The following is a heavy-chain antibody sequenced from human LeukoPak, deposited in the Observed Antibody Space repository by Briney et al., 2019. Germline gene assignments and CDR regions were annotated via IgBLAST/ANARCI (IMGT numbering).Heavy chain of an antibody. CDR1: GYIFTGYY. J-gene: IGHJ4*02. D-gene: IGHD4-17*01. CDR3: ARGDDYGDYVGGAHLPPDY. V-gene: IGHV1-2*02. CDR2: INPNSGGT. Sequence: ASVKVSCKASGYIFTGYYMHWVRQAPGQGLEWMGWINPNSGGTNYAQKFQGRVTMTRDTSISTAYMELSRLRSDDTAVYYCARGDDYGDYVGGAHLPPDYWGQGTLVTVSS.